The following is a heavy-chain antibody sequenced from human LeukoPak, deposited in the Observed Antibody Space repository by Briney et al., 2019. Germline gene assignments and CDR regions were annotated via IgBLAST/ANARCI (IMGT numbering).Heavy chain of an antibody. CDR2: IYSGGST. D-gene: IGHD5-12*01. CDR3: ARGYSGYDPMAPFDI. Sequence: GSLRLSCAASGFTFSSYAMSWVGQAPGKGLEWVSVIYSGGSTYYAASVKGRFTISRHNSKNTLYLQMNSLRAEDTAVYYCARGYSGYDPMAPFDIWGQGTMVTVSS. V-gene: IGHV3-53*04. J-gene: IGHJ3*02. CDR1: GFTFSSYA.